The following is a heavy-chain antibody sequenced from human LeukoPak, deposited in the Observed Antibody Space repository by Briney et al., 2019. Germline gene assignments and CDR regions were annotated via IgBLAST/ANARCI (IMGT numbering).Heavy chain of an antibody. Sequence: GRSLRLSCAASVFTLSTYARHGVRQAPGKGLERGALISDDGSNEYYADAVKGRLTTYRDNSKHSLSIQINSLRRNEPAVYYFAKERGYINSTGGHYYYYNLDVWGKGTTVTVSS. CDR1: VFTLSTYA. CDR2: ISDDGSNE. J-gene: IGHJ6*03. CDR3: AKERGYINSTGGHYYYYNLDV. V-gene: IGHV3-30*18. D-gene: IGHD5-18*01.